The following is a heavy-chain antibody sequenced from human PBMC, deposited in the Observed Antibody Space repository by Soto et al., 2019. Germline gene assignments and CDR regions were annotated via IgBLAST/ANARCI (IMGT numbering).Heavy chain of an antibody. CDR3: VRMGDDY. J-gene: IGHJ4*02. CDR2: IVEDGSKK. V-gene: IGHV3-7*05. CDR1: GFTFGSYS. Sequence: DVHVVESGGGLVQPAGSLTLSCAASGFTFGSYSMGWVRQAPGKGLEWAAAIVEDGSKKYYMESLKGRFTISRDNSKNLVYRQMSNLRAEDTAMYYCVRMGDDYWGQGTLVTVSP. D-gene: IGHD3-16*01.